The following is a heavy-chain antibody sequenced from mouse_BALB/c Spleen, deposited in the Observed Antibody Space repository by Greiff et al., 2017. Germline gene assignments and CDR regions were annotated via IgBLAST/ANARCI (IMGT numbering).Heavy chain of an antibody. D-gene: IGHD2-4*01. CDR3: AKGDYPYYAMDY. CDR2: ISSGSSTI. Sequence: DVKLVESGGGLVQPGGSRKLSCAASGFTFSSFGMHWVRQAPEKGLEWVAYISSGSSTIYYADTVKGRFTISRDNPKNTLFLQMTSLRSEDTAMYYCAKGDYPYYAMDYWGQGTSVTVSS. CDR1: GFTFSSFG. J-gene: IGHJ4*01. V-gene: IGHV5-17*02.